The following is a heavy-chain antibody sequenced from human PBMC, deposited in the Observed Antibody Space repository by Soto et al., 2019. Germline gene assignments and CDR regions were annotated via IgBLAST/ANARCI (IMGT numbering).Heavy chain of an antibody. Sequence: QVQLVQSGAEVKKPGSSVKVSCKASGGTFSTYVISWVRQAPGQGLEWMGGIIPVFGTANYAQKFQGRVTITADESTSTAYMELSSLRSEDTAVYYCARPALEYYYDNNGYSSDYWGQGTLVTVSS. D-gene: IGHD3-22*01. V-gene: IGHV1-69*12. CDR2: IIPVFGTA. J-gene: IGHJ4*02. CDR3: ARPALEYYYDNNGYSSDY. CDR1: GGTFSTYV.